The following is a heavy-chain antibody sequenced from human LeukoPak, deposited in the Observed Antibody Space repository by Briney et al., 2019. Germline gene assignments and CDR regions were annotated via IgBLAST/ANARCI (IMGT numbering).Heavy chain of an antibody. V-gene: IGHV4-34*01. J-gene: IGHJ4*02. CDR1: GGSFSGYY. CDR2: INHSGST. Sequence: SETLSLTCAVYGGSFSGYYWSWIRQPPGKGLEWIGEINHSGSTNYNPSLKSRVTISVDTSKNQFSLKLSSVTAADTAVYYCARVPATDHYYFDYWGQGTLVTVSS. CDR3: ARVPATDHYYFDY. D-gene: IGHD2-2*01.